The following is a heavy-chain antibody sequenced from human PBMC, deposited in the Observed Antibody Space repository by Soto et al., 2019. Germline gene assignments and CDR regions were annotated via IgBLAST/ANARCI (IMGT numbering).Heavy chain of an antibody. CDR1: GFTFTSFY. CDR2: MHPYGGST. V-gene: IGHV1-46*01. CDR3: AILYYYDSGDYYSNYQYYGMDV. J-gene: IGHJ6*02. Sequence: ASVKVSCKASGFTFTSFYMHWVRQAPGQGPEWMGIMHPYGGSTGYAQKFQGRVTLTRDTSTRTDYMELSSLRSDDTAVYYCAILYYYDSGDYYSNYQYYGMDVWGQGTTVT. D-gene: IGHD3-22*01.